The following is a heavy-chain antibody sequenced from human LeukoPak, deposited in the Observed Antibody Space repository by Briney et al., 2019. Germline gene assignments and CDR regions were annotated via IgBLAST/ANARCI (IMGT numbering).Heavy chain of an antibody. D-gene: IGHD4-23*01. J-gene: IGHJ4*02. CDR2: IRYDGSNK. V-gene: IGHV3-30*02. Sequence: GGSLRLSCAASGFTFSSYGMHWVRQAPGKGLEWVAFIRYDGSNKYYADSVKGRFTISRDNSKNTLYLQMNGLRAEDTAVYYCAKDQGYGGNSGDYWGQGTLVTVSS. CDR3: AKDQGYGGNSGDY. CDR1: GFTFSSYG.